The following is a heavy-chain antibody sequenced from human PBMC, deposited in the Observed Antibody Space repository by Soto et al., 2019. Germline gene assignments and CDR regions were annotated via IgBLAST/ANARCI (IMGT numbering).Heavy chain of an antibody. CDR2: IWYDGSNK. D-gene: IGHD3-10*01. J-gene: IGHJ4*02. CDR3: GVAEGPETLWFGEL. V-gene: IGHV3-33*01. CDR1: GFTFSSYG. Sequence: QVQLVESGGGVVQPGRSLRLSCAASGFTFSSYGMHWVRQAPGKGLEWVAVIWYDGSNKYYADSVKGRFTISRDNSKNTLYLQMNSLRAEDTAVYYCGVAEGPETLWFGELRGQGTLVTVSS.